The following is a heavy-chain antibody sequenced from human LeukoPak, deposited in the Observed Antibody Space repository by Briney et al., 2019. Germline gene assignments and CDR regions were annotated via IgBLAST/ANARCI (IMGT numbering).Heavy chain of an antibody. J-gene: IGHJ6*03. CDR2: ITSSSSCI. CDR3: ARDPYSGNYGAYYYYYMDV. V-gene: IGHV3-21*06. Sequence: GGSLRLSCAASGFTFSSYSMNWVRQAPGKGLEWVSSITSSSSCIYYADSVKGRFTISRDNAKNSLYLQMDSLRVEDTAEYYCARDPYSGNYGAYYYYYMDVWGKGTTVTVSS. CDR1: GFTFSSYS. D-gene: IGHD1-26*01.